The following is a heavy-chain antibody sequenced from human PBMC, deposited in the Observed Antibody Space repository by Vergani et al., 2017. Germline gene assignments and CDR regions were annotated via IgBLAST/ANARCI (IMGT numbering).Heavy chain of an antibody. J-gene: IGHJ4*02. CDR2: MYTSGHT. V-gene: IGHV4-61*02. D-gene: IGHD4-17*01. CDR1: GASVSRGTYY. CDR3: ARLDGDYTRSQDW. Sequence: QVQLQESGPGLLKPSQTLSLTCTVSGASVSRGTYYWTWIRQPAGKKLEWIVRMYTSGHTIYNPSLESRVTISLDTSKNQFFLKLRSVTAADTAVYYCARLDGDYTRSQDWWGQGTLVTVSS.